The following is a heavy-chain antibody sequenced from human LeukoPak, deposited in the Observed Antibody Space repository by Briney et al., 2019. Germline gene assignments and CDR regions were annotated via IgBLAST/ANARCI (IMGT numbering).Heavy chain of an antibody. CDR2: INHSGST. Sequence: PSETLSLTCAVYGGSFSGYYWSWIRQPPGKGLEWIGEINHSGSTNYNPSLKSRVTISVDTSKNQFSLKLSSVTAADTAVYYCARDSLVYDFWSGYLRWFDPWGQGTLVTVSS. D-gene: IGHD3-3*01. CDR1: GGSFSGYY. V-gene: IGHV4-34*01. J-gene: IGHJ5*02. CDR3: ARDSLVYDFWSGYLRWFDP.